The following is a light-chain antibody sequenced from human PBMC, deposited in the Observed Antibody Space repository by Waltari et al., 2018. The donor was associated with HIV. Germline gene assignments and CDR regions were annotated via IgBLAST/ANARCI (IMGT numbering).Light chain of an antibody. CDR3: SSYTSSSTQV. CDR2: EVT. J-gene: IGLJ1*01. CDR1: SSDVGGYNY. V-gene: IGLV2-14*01. Sequence: QSALTQPASVSGPPGQSITISCTGTSSDVGGYNYVFWYQQHPGKAPKLMSYEVTSRPSGVSNRFSGSKSGNTASLTISGLQAEDEADYYCSSYTSSSTQVFGTGTKVTVL.